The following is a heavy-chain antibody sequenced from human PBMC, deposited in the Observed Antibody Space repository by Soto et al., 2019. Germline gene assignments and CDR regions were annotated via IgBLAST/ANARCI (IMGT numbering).Heavy chain of an antibody. CDR3: ARAIMITFGGVIATTPITNWFDP. V-gene: IGHV4-34*01. CDR2: INHSGST. J-gene: IGHJ5*02. D-gene: IGHD3-16*02. Sequence: KTSETLSLTCAVYGGSFSGYYWSWIRQPPGKGLEWIGEINHSGSTNYNPSLKSRVTISVDTSKNQFSLKLSSVTAADTAVYYCARAIMITFGGVIATTPITNWFDPWGQGTLVTVSS. CDR1: GGSFSGYY.